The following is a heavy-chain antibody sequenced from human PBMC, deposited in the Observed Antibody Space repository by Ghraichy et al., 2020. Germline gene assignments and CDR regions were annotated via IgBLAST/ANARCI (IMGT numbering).Heavy chain of an antibody. V-gene: IGHV3-74*01. CDR1: GFTFSSFW. CDR3: VRDHYYYGMDV. J-gene: IGHJ6*02. Sequence: GGSLRLSCAASGFTFSSFWMHWVRQAPGKGLVWVSRIKSDGRTTSYADSVKGRFTISRDNAKNTLYLQMDSLRAEDTAIYYCVRDHYYYGMDVWGQGTTVTVSS. CDR2: IKSDGRTT.